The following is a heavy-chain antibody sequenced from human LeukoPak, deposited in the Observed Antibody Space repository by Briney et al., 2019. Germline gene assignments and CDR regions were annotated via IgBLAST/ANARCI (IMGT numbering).Heavy chain of an antibody. CDR2: IYYSGST. V-gene: IGHV4-59*08. CDR1: GGSISSYY. CDR3: ARPSAPKGNWFDP. Sequence: SETLSLTCTVSGGSISSYYWSWIRQPPGKGLEWIGYIYYSGSTYYNPSLKSRVTISVDTSKNQFSLKLSSVTAADTAVYYCARPSAPKGNWFDPWGQGTLVTVSS. J-gene: IGHJ5*02.